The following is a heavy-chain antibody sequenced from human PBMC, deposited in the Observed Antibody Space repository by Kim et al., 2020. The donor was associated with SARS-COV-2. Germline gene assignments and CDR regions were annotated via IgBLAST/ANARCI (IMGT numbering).Heavy chain of an antibody. CDR2: IYHSGST. J-gene: IGHJ4*02. Sequence: SETLSLTCAVSGGSISSGGYSWSWIRQPPGKGLEWIGYIYHSGSTYYNPSLKSRVTISVDRSKNQFSLKLSSVTAADTAVYYCARGGYYYDSSGYYYESVFVDYWGQGTLVTVSS. CDR3: ARGGYYYDSSGYYYESVFVDY. D-gene: IGHD3-22*01. CDR1: GGSISSGGYS. V-gene: IGHV4-30-2*01.